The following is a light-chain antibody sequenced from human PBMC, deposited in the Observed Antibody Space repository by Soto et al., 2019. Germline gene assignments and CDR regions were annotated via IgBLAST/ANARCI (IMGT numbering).Light chain of an antibody. CDR1: QGVNNY. J-gene: IGKJ4*01. CDR2: SAS. Sequence: DIPMTQSPSSLSASVGARVTLTCRASQGVNNYLAWYQQKPGTIHNLLIYSASILQSGVPSRFSGSGSGTDFTLTINSLQPEDVATYFCQNYNGAPLIFGGGSKVQIK. V-gene: IGKV1-27*01. CDR3: QNYNGAPLI.